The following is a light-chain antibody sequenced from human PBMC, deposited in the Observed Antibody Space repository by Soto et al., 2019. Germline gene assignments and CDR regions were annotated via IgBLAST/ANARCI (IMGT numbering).Light chain of an antibody. CDR2: DAS. J-gene: IGKJ1*01. Sequence: EIVLTQSQPTLSFSPGGRATLSCTASESVNIYLAWYQQKHGQAPRPLIYDASNRATGIPDRFSGSVSGTDGTLTISRLEHEDGAVYDGQQSGRSRWTFGQGTKVDIK. CDR1: ESVNIY. V-gene: IGKV3-20*01. CDR3: QQSGRSRWT.